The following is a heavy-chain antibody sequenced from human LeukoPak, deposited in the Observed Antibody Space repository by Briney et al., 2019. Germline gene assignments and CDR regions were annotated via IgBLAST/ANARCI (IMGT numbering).Heavy chain of an antibody. CDR2: IIPIFGTA. Sequence: GASVKVSCTASGYTFTSYDINWVRQAPGQGLEWMGGIIPIFGTANYAQKFQGRVTITADESTSTAYMELSSLRSEDTAVYYCARVFPTYYYDSSGAYFDYWGQGTLVTVSS. J-gene: IGHJ4*02. D-gene: IGHD3-22*01. CDR3: ARVFPTYYYDSSGAYFDY. CDR1: GYTFTSYD. V-gene: IGHV1-69*13.